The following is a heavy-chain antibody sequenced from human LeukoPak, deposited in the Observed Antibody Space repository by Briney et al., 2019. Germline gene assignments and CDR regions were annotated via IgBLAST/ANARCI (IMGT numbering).Heavy chain of an antibody. J-gene: IGHJ4*02. D-gene: IGHD3-10*01. Sequence: SETLSLTCNVSGGSISSYFWTWIRQPAGKGLEWLGRIHASGTTNYNSSLKSRVSMSVDTSKNQFSLKLTSVTAADTAVYFCARDGADVYGRAFDYWGQGTLVSVSS. CDR3: ARDGADVYGRAFDY. CDR2: IHASGTT. CDR1: GGSISSYF. V-gene: IGHV4-4*07.